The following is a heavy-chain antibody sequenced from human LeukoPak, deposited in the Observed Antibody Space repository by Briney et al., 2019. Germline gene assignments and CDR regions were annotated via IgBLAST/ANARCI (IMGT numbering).Heavy chain of an antibody. CDR2: YYGGRT. D-gene: IGHD1-14*01. Sequence: SETLSLTCTVSGDSISRYYLSWIRQSPGKGLEWIGYYGGRTTYNPSLKSRVTMSVDTSKNQFSLKLTSVTAADTAVYYCARYDHAPSYYYYYMDVWGKGTTVTVSS. J-gene: IGHJ6*03. CDR1: GDSISRYY. V-gene: IGHV4-59*01. CDR3: ARYDHAPSYYYYYMDV.